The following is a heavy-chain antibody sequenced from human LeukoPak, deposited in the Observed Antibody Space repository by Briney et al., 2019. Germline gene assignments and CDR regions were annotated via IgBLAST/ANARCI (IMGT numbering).Heavy chain of an antibody. J-gene: IGHJ4*02. Sequence: GGSLRLSCEASGFTFSNHWMHWVRQAPGKGLVWVSVISKDGSTSIYADSVRGRLTISRDNAKNTLYLQMNSLRAEDTAVYYCARGPSGYHNTGGQGTLVTVSS. CDR3: ARGPSGYHNT. CDR2: ISKDGSTS. D-gene: IGHD5-12*01. CDR1: GFTFSNHW. V-gene: IGHV3-74*01.